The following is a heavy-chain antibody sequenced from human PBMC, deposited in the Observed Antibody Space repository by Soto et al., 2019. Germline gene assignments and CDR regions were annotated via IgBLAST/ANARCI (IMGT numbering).Heavy chain of an antibody. CDR1: GFTFSSYA. CDR2: ISYDGSNK. V-gene: IGHV3-30-3*01. D-gene: IGHD5-12*01. Sequence: QVQLVESGGGVVQPGRSLRLSCAASGFTFSSYAMHWVRQAPGKGLEWVAVISYDGSNKYYADSVKGRFTISRDNSKNTLYLQMNSLRAEYTAVYYWAREGVDSGWPAFDYWGQGTLVTVSS. J-gene: IGHJ4*02. CDR3: AREGVDSGWPAFDY.